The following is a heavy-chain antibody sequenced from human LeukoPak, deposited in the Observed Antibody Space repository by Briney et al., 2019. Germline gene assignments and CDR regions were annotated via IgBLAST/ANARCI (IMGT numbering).Heavy chain of an antibody. D-gene: IGHD1-26*01. CDR1: GGSFSGYY. CDR3: ARRLCSGSYWWRAPVGHYFDY. V-gene: IGHV4-34*01. J-gene: IGHJ4*02. CDR2: INHSGST. Sequence: NSSETLSLTCAVYGGSFSGYYWSWIRQPPGKGLEWIGEINHSGSTNYNPSLKSRVTISVDTSKNQFSLKLSSVTAANTAVYYCARRLCSGSYWWRAPVGHYFDYWGQGTLVTVSS.